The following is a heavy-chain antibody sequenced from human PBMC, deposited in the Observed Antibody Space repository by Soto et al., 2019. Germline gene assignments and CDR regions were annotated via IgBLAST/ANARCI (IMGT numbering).Heavy chain of an antibody. CDR2: IYYSGST. J-gene: IGHJ4*02. V-gene: IGHV4-30-4*01. D-gene: IGHD3-3*01. CDR3: ARGAFFGVVIRHLDY. Sequence: QVQLQESGPGLVKPSQTLSLTCTVSGGSISSGDYYWSWIRQPPGKGLEWIGYIYYSGSTYYNPSLKSRVTRSVDTSKSQCYLQLSSVTAADTAVYYCARGAFFGVVIRHLDYWGQGTLVTGSS. CDR1: GGSISSGDYY.